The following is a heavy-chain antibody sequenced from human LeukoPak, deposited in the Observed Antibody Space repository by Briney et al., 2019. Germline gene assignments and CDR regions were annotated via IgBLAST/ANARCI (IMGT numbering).Heavy chain of an antibody. CDR2: IYYSGST. CDR1: GGSISSYY. J-gene: IGHJ6*02. CDR3: ARLGFGEVRYYYGMDV. Sequence: PSETLALTCTVSGGSISSYYWSWIRQPPGKGLEWIGYIYYSGSTNYNPSLKSRVTISVDTSKNQFSLKLSSVTAADTAVYYCARLGFGEVRYYYGMDVWGQGTTVTVSS. V-gene: IGHV4-59*08. D-gene: IGHD3-16*01.